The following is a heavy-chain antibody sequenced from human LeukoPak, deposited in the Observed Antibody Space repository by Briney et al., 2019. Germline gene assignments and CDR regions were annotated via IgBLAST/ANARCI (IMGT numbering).Heavy chain of an antibody. CDR3: ARVELYASGWYGSIDY. J-gene: IGHJ4*02. CDR2: ISYDGTNK. Sequence: GGSLRLSCAASGFTFSSYGKHWVRQAPGKGLEWVAVISYDGTNKYYADSVRGRFTISRDNSKNTLYLQMDSLRTEDTAVYYCARVELYASGWYGSIDYWGQGTLVAVSS. D-gene: IGHD6-19*01. CDR1: GFTFSSYG. V-gene: IGHV3-30*03.